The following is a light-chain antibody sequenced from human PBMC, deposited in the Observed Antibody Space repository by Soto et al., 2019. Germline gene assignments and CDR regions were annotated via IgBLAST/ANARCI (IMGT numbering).Light chain of an antibody. V-gene: IGLV2-14*01. CDR2: EVN. CDR3: SSYTSSSTIYA. CDR1: SSDVGSYTY. Sequence: ALTQPSSLSGSPRQSITISCTGASSDVGSYTYGSWYQQHPGKAPKLMIYEVNNRPSGVSNRFSGSKSGNTASLTISGLQAEDEADYYCSSYTSSSTIYAFGTGTKVTVL. J-gene: IGLJ1*01.